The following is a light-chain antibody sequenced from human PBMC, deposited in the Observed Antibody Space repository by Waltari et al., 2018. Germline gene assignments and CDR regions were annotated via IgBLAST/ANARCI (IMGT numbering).Light chain of an antibody. CDR1: QIVLYSSNNKNY. V-gene: IGKV4-1*01. J-gene: IGKJ4*01. Sequence: DIVMTQSPDSLAVSLGERATINCKSSQIVLYSSNNKNYLAWYQQKPGQPPKLLIYWASTRESGVPDRFSGSGSGTDFTLTISSLQAEDVAVYYCQQYYGTPCTFGGGTKVEMK. CDR2: WAS. CDR3: QQYYGTPCT.